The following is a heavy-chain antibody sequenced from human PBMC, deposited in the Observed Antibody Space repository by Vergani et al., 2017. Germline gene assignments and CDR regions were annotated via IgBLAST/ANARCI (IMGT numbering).Heavy chain of an antibody. CDR1: GYIFSNFW. V-gene: IGHV5-51*01. D-gene: IGHD3-10*01. Sequence: EKQLVQSGSDTKKPGESLKISCQAFGYIFSNFWIGWARQRPGTGLEWMGIIYPGDSEVKSNPTFRGQVIFSVDTSVNTAYLQWRSLQASDTATYFCASGGHGSENGGALQLWGQGTNITVSS. CDR3: ASGGHGSENGGALQL. CDR2: IYPGDSEV. J-gene: IGHJ3*01.